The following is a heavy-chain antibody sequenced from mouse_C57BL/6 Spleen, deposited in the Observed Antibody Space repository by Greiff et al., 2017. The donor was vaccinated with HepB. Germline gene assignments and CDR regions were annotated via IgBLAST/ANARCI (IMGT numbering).Heavy chain of an antibody. CDR3: ARSHYDYYHYYDY. V-gene: IGHV1-52*01. CDR1: GYTFTSYW. Sequence: QVQLQQPGAELVRPGSSVKLSCKASGYTFTSYWMHWVKQRPIQGLEWIGNIDPSDSETHYNQKFKDKATLTVDKSSSTAYMQLSSLTSEDSAVYYCARSHYDYYHYYDYWGQGTTLTVSS. J-gene: IGHJ2*01. CDR2: IDPSDSET. D-gene: IGHD1-2*01.